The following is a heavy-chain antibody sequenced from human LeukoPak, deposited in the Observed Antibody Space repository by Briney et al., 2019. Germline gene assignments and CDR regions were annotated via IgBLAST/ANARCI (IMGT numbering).Heavy chain of an antibody. D-gene: IGHD5-12*01. V-gene: IGHV4-59*08. CDR1: GGSISSYY. CDR2: IYNSGST. J-gene: IGHJ4*02. Sequence: PSETLSLTCIVSGGSISSYYWSWIRQPPGKGLEWIGDIYNSGSTNYNPSLKSRVTISVDTSKNQFSLKLSSVTAADTAVYYCATHSPGRWLQLTYYFVYWGQGTLVTVSS. CDR3: ATHSPGRWLQLTYYFVY.